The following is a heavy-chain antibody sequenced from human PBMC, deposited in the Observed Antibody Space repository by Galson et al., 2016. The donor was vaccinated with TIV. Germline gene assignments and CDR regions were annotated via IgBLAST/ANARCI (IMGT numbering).Heavy chain of an antibody. D-gene: IGHD3-22*01. Sequence: LRLSCAASGFTFSIFAMTWVRQAPGMGLEWVSGISAGGGRTNYADSVKGRFTISRDNSKNTVFLQMNSLRAEDTAVYYCAKIDSSGYNYGGRFVYWGQGTLVTVSS. CDR1: GFTFSIFA. CDR3: AKIDSSGYNYGGRFVY. CDR2: ISAGGGRT. V-gene: IGHV3-23*01. J-gene: IGHJ4*02.